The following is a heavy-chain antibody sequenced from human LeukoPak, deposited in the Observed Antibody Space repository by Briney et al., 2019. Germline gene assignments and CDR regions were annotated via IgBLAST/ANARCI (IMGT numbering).Heavy chain of an antibody. CDR3: ARDLRYSSGWSASGMDV. CDR2: MNPNSGYT. Sequence: GASVKVSCKASGYTFTSYDINWVRQATGQGLEWMGWMNPNSGYTGYAQKFQGRVTITRNTSISTAYMELSSLRSEDTAVYYCARDLRYSSGWSASGMDVWGKGTTVTISS. D-gene: IGHD6-19*01. CDR1: GYTFTSYD. V-gene: IGHV1-8*03. J-gene: IGHJ6*03.